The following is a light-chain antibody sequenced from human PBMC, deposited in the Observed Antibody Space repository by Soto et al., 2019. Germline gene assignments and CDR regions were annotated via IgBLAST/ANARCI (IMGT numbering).Light chain of an antibody. J-gene: IGLJ2*01. CDR2: HND. V-gene: IGLV1-47*02. Sequence: QSVLTQPPSASGTPGQRVSFSCSGSTANIGSTFVFLYLQLPGTAPKLLILHNDQRPSGVPGRFSGSKSGTSASLAISGLQSGDEAHYYCATWDDRLSTPVFGGGTKVTVL. CDR3: ATWDDRLSTPV. CDR1: TANIGSTF.